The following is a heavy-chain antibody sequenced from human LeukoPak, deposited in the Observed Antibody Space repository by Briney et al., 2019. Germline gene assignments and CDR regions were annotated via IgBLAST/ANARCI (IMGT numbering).Heavy chain of an antibody. Sequence: GSLRLSCAASGFTFSSYWMSWVRQAPGKGLEWVANIKQDGSEKYYVDSVKGRFTISRDNAKNSLYLQMNSLRAEDTAVYYCAREGGSSWTYYYYYGMDVWGQGTTVTVSS. D-gene: IGHD6-13*01. CDR3: AREGGSSWTYYYYYGMDV. CDR2: IKQDGSEK. CDR1: GFTFSSYW. V-gene: IGHV3-7*01. J-gene: IGHJ6*02.